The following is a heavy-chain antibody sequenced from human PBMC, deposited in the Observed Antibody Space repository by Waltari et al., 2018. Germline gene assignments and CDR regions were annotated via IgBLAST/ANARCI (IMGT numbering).Heavy chain of an antibody. D-gene: IGHD5-12*01. CDR2: IYPGDSDT. Sequence: EVQLVQSGAEVKKPGESLKISCQGSGYTFTNYWIGWVRQMPGKGLEWMGIIYPGDSDTTYSPSVEGQVTISADKSISIAYLQWSSLKASDTAMYYCVRQVGTNWFDPWGQGTLVTVSS. CDR3: VRQVGTNWFDP. V-gene: IGHV5-51*01. J-gene: IGHJ5*02. CDR1: GYTFTNYW.